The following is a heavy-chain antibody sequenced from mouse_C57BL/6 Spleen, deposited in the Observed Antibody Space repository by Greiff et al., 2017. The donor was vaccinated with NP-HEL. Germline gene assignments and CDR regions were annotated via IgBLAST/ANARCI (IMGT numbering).Heavy chain of an antibody. CDR3: ARSGEYVDFDY. J-gene: IGHJ2*01. CDR1: GYAFSSYW. CDR2: IYPGDGDT. D-gene: IGHD5-2*01. V-gene: IGHV1-80*01. Sequence: VQLQQSGAELVKPGASVKISCKASGYAFSSYWMNWVKQRPGKGLEWIGQIYPGDGDTNYNGKFKGKATLTADKSSSTAYMQLSSLTSEDSAVYFCARSGEYVDFDYWGQGTTLTVSS.